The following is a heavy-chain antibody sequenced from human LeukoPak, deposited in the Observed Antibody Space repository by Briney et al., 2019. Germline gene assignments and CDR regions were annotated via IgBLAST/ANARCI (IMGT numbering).Heavy chain of an antibody. J-gene: IGHJ3*02. V-gene: IGHV1-24*01. CDR2: FDPEDGET. D-gene: IGHD3-22*01. Sequence: ASVKVSCKVSGYTLTKLSMHWVRQAPGKGLEWMGGFDPEDGETIYAQKFQGRVTMTEDTSTDTAYMELSSLRSEDTAVYYCATDSSGYRDAFDIWGQGTMVTVSS. CDR1: GYTLTKLS. CDR3: ATDSSGYRDAFDI.